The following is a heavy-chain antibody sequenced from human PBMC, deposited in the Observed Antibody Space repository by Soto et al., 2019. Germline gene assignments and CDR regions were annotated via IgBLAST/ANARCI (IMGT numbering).Heavy chain of an antibody. Sequence: EVQLVESGGGLVKPGGSLRLSCADSGFTFSNAWMTWVRQAPGKGLEWVGGIKTKADGETTNYAAPVMGRFTILRDDSKATLYLQMNSLKTDVTAVYYCITDPSGSNWGQGTLVTVSS. D-gene: IGHD7-27*01. CDR2: IKTKADGETT. CDR1: GFTFSNAW. J-gene: IGHJ4*02. CDR3: ITDPSGSN. V-gene: IGHV3-15*01.